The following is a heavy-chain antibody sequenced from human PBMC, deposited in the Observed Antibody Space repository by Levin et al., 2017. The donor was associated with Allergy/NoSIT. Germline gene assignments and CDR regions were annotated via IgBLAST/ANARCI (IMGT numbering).Heavy chain of an antibody. Sequence: SPTLSLPCTVSGGSIRSGGYYWSWIRQHPGKGLEWIGYIYYSGSTYYNPSLKSRVTISVDTSKNQFSLKLSSVTAADTAVYYCARESNQDIVAPYYYYMDVWGKGTTVTVSS. CDR1: GGSIRSGGYY. D-gene: IGHD5-12*01. V-gene: IGHV4-31*03. CDR2: IYYSGST. J-gene: IGHJ6*03. CDR3: ARESNQDIVAPYYYYMDV.